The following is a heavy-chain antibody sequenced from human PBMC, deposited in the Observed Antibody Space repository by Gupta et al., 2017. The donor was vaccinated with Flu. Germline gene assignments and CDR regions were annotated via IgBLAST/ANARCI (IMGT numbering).Heavy chain of an antibody. J-gene: IGHJ4*02. CDR1: GFTFSSYW. CDR2: IKQDGSEK. CDR3: ARDEGYSGSYPPLYY. V-gene: IGHV3-7*04. D-gene: IGHD1-26*01. Sequence: EVQLVESGGGLVQPGGSLRLSCAASGFTFSSYWMSWVRQAPGKGLEWVANIKQDGSEKYYVDSVKGRFTISRDNAKNSLYLQMNSLRAEDTAVYYCARDEGYSGSYPPLYYWGQGTLVTVSS.